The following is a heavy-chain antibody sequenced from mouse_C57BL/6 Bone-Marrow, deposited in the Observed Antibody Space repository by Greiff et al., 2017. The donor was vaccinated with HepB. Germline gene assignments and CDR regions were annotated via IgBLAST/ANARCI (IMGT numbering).Heavy chain of an antibody. CDR1: GFTFSDYY. J-gene: IGHJ3*01. D-gene: IGHD3-2*02. V-gene: IGHV5-12*01. CDR2: ISNGGGST. Sequence: EVKLMESGGGLVQPGGSLKLSCAASGFTFSDYYMYWVRQTPEKRLEWVAYISNGGGSTYYPDTVKGRFTISRDNAKNTLYLQMSRLKSEDTAMYYCARDSSGYAWFAYWGQGTLVTVSA. CDR3: ARDSSGYAWFAY.